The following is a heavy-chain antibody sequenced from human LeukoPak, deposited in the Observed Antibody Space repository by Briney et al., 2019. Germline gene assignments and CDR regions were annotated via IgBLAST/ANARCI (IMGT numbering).Heavy chain of an antibody. CDR1: GFTFSSDG. Sequence: PGGSLRLSCAASGFTFSSDGMHWVRQAPGKGLEWVAVLSHDGSDKYYADSVKGRFSISRDNSKNTLYLQMNSLRAEDTAVYYCRRDATYYLRYGYFDYWGQGTLVTVSS. J-gene: IGHJ4*02. D-gene: IGHD2/OR15-2a*01. V-gene: IGHV3-30*03. CDR2: LSHDGSDK. CDR3: RRDATYYLRYGYFDY.